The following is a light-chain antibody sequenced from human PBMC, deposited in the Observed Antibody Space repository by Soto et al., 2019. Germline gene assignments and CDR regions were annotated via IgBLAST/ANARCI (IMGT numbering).Light chain of an antibody. V-gene: IGKV3-20*01. J-gene: IGKJ1*01. CDR1: QSVRNNY. CDR2: GVS. Sequence: EIVLTQSPGTLSLSPGERATLSCRASQSVRNNYLAWYQQKPGQAPRLVIYGVSNRATGIPTRFSASGSETAFSLTIDSLETDDFAVYYCEQYSSSPRTFGHGTKVEI. CDR3: EQYSSSPRT.